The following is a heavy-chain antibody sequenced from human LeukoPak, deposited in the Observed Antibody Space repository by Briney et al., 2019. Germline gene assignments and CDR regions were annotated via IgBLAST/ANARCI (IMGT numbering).Heavy chain of an antibody. V-gene: IGHV4-61*01. CDR1: GGSVSSGSYY. CDR3: ARDSLLILDY. J-gene: IGHJ4*02. D-gene: IGHD2-15*01. Sequence: TSETLSITCTVSGGSVSSGSYYWSWIRQPPGKGLEWIGYIYYSGSTNYNPSLKSRVTISVDTSKNQFSLKLSSVTAADTAVYYCARDSLLILDYWGQGTLVTVSS. CDR2: IYYSGST.